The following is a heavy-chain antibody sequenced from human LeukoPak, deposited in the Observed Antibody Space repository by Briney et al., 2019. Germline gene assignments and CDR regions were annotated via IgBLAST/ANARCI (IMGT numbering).Heavy chain of an antibody. V-gene: IGHV3-21*01. CDR1: GFTFSSYS. J-gene: IGHJ4*02. Sequence: GGSLRLSCAASGFTFSSYSMNWVRQAPGKGLEWVSSISSSSSYIYYADSVKGRFTISRDNAKNSLYLQMNSLRAEDTAVYYCARDRYYYDSSGYYSFDYWGQGTLVTVSS. CDR2: ISSSSSYI. D-gene: IGHD3-22*01. CDR3: ARDRYYYDSSGYYSFDY.